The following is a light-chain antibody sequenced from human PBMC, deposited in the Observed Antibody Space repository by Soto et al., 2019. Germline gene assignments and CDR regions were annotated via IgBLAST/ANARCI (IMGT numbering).Light chain of an antibody. CDR2: GAS. V-gene: IGKV3-20*01. CDR3: QQYGRSLYT. CDR1: QSVSSNY. Sequence: EIVLTQSPGTLSLFSGERATLSCRASQSVSSNYLAWYQQKPGQAPRLLIYGASSRATGIPDRFSGSGSGTDFTLTISRLEPEDFAVYYCQQYGRSLYTFGQGTKLEIK. J-gene: IGKJ2*01.